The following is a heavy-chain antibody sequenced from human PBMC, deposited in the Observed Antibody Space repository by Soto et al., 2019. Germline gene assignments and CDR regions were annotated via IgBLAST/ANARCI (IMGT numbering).Heavy chain of an antibody. V-gene: IGHV1-46*01. Sequence: GASVKVSCKASGFTFSRYYMHWVRQAPGQGLEWMGLINPSGVSTKYAQKFQDRVTLTRDTSTSTVFMELSSLRSEDTAVYYCARDNSESNSWWFDPWGQGTLVTVSS. D-gene: IGHD1-26*01. CDR3: ARDNSESNSWWFDP. CDR2: INPSGVST. CDR1: GFTFSRYY. J-gene: IGHJ5*02.